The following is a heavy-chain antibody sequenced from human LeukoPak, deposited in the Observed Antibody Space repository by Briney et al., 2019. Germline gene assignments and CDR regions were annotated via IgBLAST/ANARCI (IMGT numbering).Heavy chain of an antibody. D-gene: IGHD3-16*01. CDR1: GDSFTNYW. CDR3: VACTFGYFDY. J-gene: IGHJ4*02. CDR2: IDPNDSES. V-gene: IGHV5-51*01. Sequence: GESLKISCKASGDSFTNYWIAWVRQTPGKGLEWMGLIDPNDSESRYSPSFQGQVTISVDKSITTAYLQWSSLKASDTAIYYCVACTFGYFDYWGQGTLVTVSS.